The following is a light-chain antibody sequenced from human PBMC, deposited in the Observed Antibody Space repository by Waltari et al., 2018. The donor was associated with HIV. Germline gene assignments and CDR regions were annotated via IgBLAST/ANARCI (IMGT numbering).Light chain of an antibody. Sequence: SFDLTQPPSVSAALEQTATLACGADDLVYENVHWYQQKPGQAPVLVMFRDDGRPSAIPERFSGSKSGNMATLTIRGVRAGDEADYFCQVSLREEVVFGGGTKLTVL. J-gene: IGLJ2*01. CDR3: QVSLREEVV. CDR1: DLVYEN. V-gene: IGLV3-9*02. CDR2: RDD.